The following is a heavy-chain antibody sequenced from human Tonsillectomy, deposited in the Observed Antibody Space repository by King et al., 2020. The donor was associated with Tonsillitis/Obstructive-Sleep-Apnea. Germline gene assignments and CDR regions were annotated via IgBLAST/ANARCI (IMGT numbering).Heavy chain of an antibody. V-gene: IGHV3-21*01. CDR1: GFTFSSYS. D-gene: IGHD6-6*01. J-gene: IGHJ6*03. CDR2: ISSSSSYI. Sequence: QLVQSGGGLVKPGGSLRLSCAASGFTFSSYSMNWVRQAPGKGLEWVSSISSSSSYIYYADSVKGRFTISRDNAKNSLYLQMNSLRAEDTAVYYCERDGRWQLVVYSYYYMDVWGKGTTVTVSS. CDR3: ERDGRWQLVVYSYYYMDV.